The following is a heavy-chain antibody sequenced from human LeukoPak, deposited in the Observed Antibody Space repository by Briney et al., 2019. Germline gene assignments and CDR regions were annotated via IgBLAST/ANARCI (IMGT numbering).Heavy chain of an antibody. CDR2: INPSGGST. CDR3: ARDFGGYCSSTSCYDYYYYYMDV. CDR1: GYTFTSYY. J-gene: IGHJ6*03. Sequence: ASVKVSCQASGYTFTSYYMHWLRQAPGQGLEWMGIINPSGGSTSYAQKFQGRVTMTRDTSTSTVYMELSSLRSDDTAVYYCARDFGGYCSSTSCYDYYYYYMDVWGKGTTVTVSS. V-gene: IGHV1-46*01. D-gene: IGHD2-2*01.